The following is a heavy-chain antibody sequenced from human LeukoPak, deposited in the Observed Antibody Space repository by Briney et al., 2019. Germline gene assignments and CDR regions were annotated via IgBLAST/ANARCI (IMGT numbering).Heavy chain of an antibody. CDR3: ARGTPRNQLLLYHFDY. Sequence: ASVKVSCEASGYTFTGYYMHWVRQAPGQGLEWMGWINPNSGGTNYAQKFQGWVTMTRDTSISTAYMELSRLRSDDTAVYYCARGTPRNQLLLYHFDYWGQGTLVTVSS. V-gene: IGHV1-2*04. D-gene: IGHD2-2*02. J-gene: IGHJ4*02. CDR2: INPNSGGT. CDR1: GYTFTGYY.